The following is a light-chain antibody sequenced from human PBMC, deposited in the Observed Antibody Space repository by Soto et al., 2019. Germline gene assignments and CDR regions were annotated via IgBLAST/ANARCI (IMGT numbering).Light chain of an antibody. V-gene: IGLV1-44*01. CDR1: SSNIGADYD. CDR2: SNN. CDR3: AEWDDSLNGYV. Sequence: VLTHPPSVSGAPGQRVTISCAGSSSNIGADYDVQWYQQLPGTAPKLLIYSNNQRPSGVPDRFSGSKSGTSASLAISGLQSEDEADYYCAEWDDSLNGYVLGTGTKVTVL. J-gene: IGLJ1*01.